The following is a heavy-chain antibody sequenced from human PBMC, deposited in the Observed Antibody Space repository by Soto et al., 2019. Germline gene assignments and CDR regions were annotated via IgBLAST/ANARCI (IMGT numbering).Heavy chain of an antibody. CDR1: GGSISSYY. J-gene: IGHJ5*02. CDR3: ARDFVDSSSSDGYWFHP. D-gene: IGHD6-6*01. Sequence: SETLSLTCTVSGGSISSYYWSWIRQPPGKGLEWIGYIYYSGSSNYNPPLKSRVTISVDTSKNQFSLKLSSVTAADTAVYYCARDFVDSSSSDGYWFHPWGHGTLVTVAS. CDR2: IYYSGSS. V-gene: IGHV4-59*01.